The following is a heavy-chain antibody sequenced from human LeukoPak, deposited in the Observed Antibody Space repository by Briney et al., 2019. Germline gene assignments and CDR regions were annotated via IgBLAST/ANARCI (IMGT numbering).Heavy chain of an antibody. Sequence: ASVKVSCKASGHTFTGYYMYWVRQAPGQGLEWMGWINPNSGGTNYAQKFQGRVTMTRDTSISTAYMELSRLRSDDTAVYYCLLVVQTQQAGYYYYYMDVWGKGTTVTVSS. J-gene: IGHJ6*03. V-gene: IGHV1-2*02. CDR3: LLVVQTQQAGYYYYYMDV. D-gene: IGHD2-15*01. CDR2: INPNSGGT. CDR1: GHTFTGYY.